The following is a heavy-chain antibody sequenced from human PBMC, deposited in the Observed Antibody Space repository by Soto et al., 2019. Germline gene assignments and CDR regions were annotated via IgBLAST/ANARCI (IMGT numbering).Heavy chain of an antibody. CDR1: GYTFTSYD. V-gene: IGHV1-8*01. CDR2: MNPNSGNT. D-gene: IGHD3-3*01. Sequence: ASVKVSCKASGYTFTSYDINWVRQATGQGLEWMGWMNPNSGNTGYAQKFQGRVTMTRNTSISTAYMELSSLRSEDTAVYYCARGFTIFGVVTITNYYYYYMDVWGKGTTVT. J-gene: IGHJ6*03. CDR3: ARGFTIFGVVTITNYYYYYMDV.